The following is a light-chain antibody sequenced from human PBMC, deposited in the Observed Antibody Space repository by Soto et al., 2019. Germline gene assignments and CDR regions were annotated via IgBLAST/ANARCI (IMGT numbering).Light chain of an antibody. V-gene: IGLV2-14*03. Sequence: QSVLTQPASVSASPGQSITISCTGSSSDVGTYKYVSWYQHHPGKAPKLMIYDVSNRPSGVSDRFSGSKSGNTASLIISGLQTEDEADYYCSSYTSSSTLVFGEGTKVTVL. CDR2: DVS. CDR1: SSDVGTYKY. J-gene: IGLJ2*01. CDR3: SSYTSSSTLV.